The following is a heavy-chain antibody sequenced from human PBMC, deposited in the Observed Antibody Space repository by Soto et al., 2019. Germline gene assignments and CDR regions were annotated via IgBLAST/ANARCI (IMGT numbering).Heavy chain of an antibody. D-gene: IGHD1-1*01. V-gene: IGHV3-73*01. CDR2: IRSKANSYAT. J-gene: IGHJ4*02. Sequence: GGSLRLSCAASGFTFSSSAIHWVRQAPGKGLEWVGRIRSKANSYATAYAASVEGRFTISRDESMNTAYLQMNSLKTEDTAVYYCTRQYLDNKIDYWGQGTLVTVSS. CDR1: GFTFSSSA. CDR3: TRQYLDNKIDY.